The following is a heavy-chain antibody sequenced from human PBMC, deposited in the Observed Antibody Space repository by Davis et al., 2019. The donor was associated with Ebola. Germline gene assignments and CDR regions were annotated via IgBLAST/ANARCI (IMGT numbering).Heavy chain of an antibody. D-gene: IGHD2-15*01. J-gene: IGHJ6*02. CDR3: ARWPGYCSGSNCYSGLDV. CDR2: FQTTGST. CDR1: GGSISGYY. V-gene: IGHV4-4*07. Sequence: PSETLSLTCTVSGGSISGYYWNWIRRPAGKGLEWIGRFQTTGSTNYNPSLKSRVTMSVDTSKNQLSLKLNSVTAADTAVYYCARWPGYCSGSNCYSGLDVWGQGTTVTVSS.